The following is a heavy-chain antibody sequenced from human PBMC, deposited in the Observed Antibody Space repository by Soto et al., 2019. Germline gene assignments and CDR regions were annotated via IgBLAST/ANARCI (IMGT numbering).Heavy chain of an antibody. V-gene: IGHV3-23*01. CDR2: ISGSDGKT. CDR3: ARWSYLDY. Sequence: QPGGSLRLSCAASGFSFGSYALSWVRQAPGKGLEWVSTISGSDGKTFCADSVKGRFSISRDTSQSTLYLQMNSLRADDTAMYYCARWSYLDYWGQGTRVTVSS. CDR1: GFSFGSYA. J-gene: IGHJ4*02. D-gene: IGHD3-3*01.